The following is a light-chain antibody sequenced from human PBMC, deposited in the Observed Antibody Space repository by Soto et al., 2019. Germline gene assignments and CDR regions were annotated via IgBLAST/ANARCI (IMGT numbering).Light chain of an antibody. CDR1: SSDVGGYNY. V-gene: IGLV2-14*01. J-gene: IGLJ1*01. CDR2: EVS. CDR3: RSYTSSSPYV. Sequence: QSALTQPASVSGSPGQSITISCTGTSSDVGGYNYVSWYQQHPGKAPKLMIYEVSNRPAGVSNRFSGYKSGNTASLTISGVDAEDAAYYCCRSYTSSSPYVFGAGTKLTVL.